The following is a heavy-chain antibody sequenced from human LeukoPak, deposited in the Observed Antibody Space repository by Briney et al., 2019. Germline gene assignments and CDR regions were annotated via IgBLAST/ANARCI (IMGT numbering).Heavy chain of an antibody. CDR1: GFTFSSYA. J-gene: IGHJ3*02. V-gene: IGHV3-23*01. CDR3: AKDIPRWWELPEDAFDI. D-gene: IGHD1-26*01. Sequence: GGSLRLSCAASGFTFSSYAMSWVRQAPGKGLEWVSAISGSGGSTYYADSVKGRFTISRDNSKNTLYLQMNSLRAEDTAVYYCAKDIPRWWELPEDAFDIWGQGTMVTVSS. CDR2: ISGSGGST.